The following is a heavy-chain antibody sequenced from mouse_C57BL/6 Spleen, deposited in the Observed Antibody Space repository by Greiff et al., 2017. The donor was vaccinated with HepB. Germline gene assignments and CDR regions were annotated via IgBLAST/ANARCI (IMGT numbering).Heavy chain of an antibody. CDR3: ARGGYGYDYYAMDY. CDR1: GYTFTDYT. Sequence: VQLQQSDAELVKPGASVKISCKASGYTFTDYTIHWMKQRPEQGLEWIGYIYPRDGSTKYNEKFKGKATLTADKSSSTAYMQLNSLTSEDSAVYFCARGGYGYDYYAMDYWGQGTSVTVSS. J-gene: IGHJ4*01. D-gene: IGHD2-2*01. V-gene: IGHV1-78*01. CDR2: IYPRDGST.